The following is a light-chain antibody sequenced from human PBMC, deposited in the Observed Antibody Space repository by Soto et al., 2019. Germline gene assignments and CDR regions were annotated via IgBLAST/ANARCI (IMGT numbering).Light chain of an antibody. V-gene: IGKV1-6*01. CDR2: AAS. J-gene: IGKJ5*01. Sequence: AIQMTQSPSSLSASVGDIVSISCRASQDIRNTLAWYHQKPGEAPKLLIFAASNLQSGVPSRFSGSGSGTDFTLTISSLQTEDFATYYCQQANSWITFGQGTRLEIK. CDR3: QQANSWIT. CDR1: QDIRNT.